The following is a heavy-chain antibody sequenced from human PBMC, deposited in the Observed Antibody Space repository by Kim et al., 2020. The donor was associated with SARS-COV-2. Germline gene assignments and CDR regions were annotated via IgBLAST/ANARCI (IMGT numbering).Heavy chain of an antibody. D-gene: IGHD3-9*01. V-gene: IGHV4-61*01. Sequence: SETLSLTCTVSGGSVSSGSYYWSWIRQPPGKGLEWIGYIYYSGSTNYNPSLKSRVTISVDTSKNQFSLKLSSVTAADTAVYYCARERGYDILTGLFSLVSAGGMDVWGQGTTVTVSS. J-gene: IGHJ6*02. CDR2: IYYSGST. CDR3: ARERGYDILTGLFSLVSAGGMDV. CDR1: GGSVSSGSYY.